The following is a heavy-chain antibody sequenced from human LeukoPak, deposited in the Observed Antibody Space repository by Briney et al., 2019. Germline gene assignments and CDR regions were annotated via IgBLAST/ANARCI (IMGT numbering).Heavy chain of an antibody. J-gene: IGHJ5*02. D-gene: IGHD5-18*01. CDR1: GFTFSSYS. Sequence: GGSLRLSCAASGFTFSSYSMNWVCQAPGKGLEWVSSISSSSSYIYYADSVKGRFTISRDNAKNSLYLQMNSLRAEDTAVYYCARVNPHVDTPLSQLWYGWFDPWGQGTLVTVSS. CDR2: ISSSSSYI. CDR3: ARVNPHVDTPLSQLWYGWFDP. V-gene: IGHV3-21*01.